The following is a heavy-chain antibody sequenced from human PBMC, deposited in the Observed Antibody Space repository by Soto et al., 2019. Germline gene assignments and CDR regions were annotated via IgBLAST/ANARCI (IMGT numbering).Heavy chain of an antibody. Sequence: SVKVSCKASGGTFYRHTINWVRQAPGQGLEWMGGIIPIFSTPKYAQKFQGRVMLTADKSTSTAYMELSSLRYEDTAVYYCARGGLQAQGVQYNHYAMDVWGQGTTVTV. CDR3: ARGGLQAQGVQYNHYAMDV. CDR2: IIPIFSTP. J-gene: IGHJ6*02. V-gene: IGHV1-69*06. D-gene: IGHD4-4*01. CDR1: GGTFYRHT.